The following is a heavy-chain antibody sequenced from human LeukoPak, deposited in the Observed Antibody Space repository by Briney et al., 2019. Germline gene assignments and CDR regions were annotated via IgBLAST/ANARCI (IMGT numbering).Heavy chain of an antibody. D-gene: IGHD4-23*01. J-gene: IGHJ4*02. Sequence: SETLSLTCTVSGGSISSSSYYWGWIRQPPGKGLEWIGSIYYSGSTYYNPSLKSRVTISVDTSKNQFSLKLSSVTAADTAVYYCARVRNDDYGGNRYFDYWGQGTLVTVSS. CDR2: IYYSGST. V-gene: IGHV4-39*01. CDR1: GGSISSSSYY. CDR3: ARVRNDDYGGNRYFDY.